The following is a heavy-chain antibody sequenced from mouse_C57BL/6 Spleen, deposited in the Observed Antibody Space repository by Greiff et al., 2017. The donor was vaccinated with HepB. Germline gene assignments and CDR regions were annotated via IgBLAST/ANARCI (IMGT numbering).Heavy chain of an antibody. CDR3: DRHEDVFYYGNPWFAY. J-gene: IGHJ3*01. Sequence: QVQLKQSGAELVKPGASVKLSCTASGYTFTEYTIHWVKQRSGQGLEWIGWFYPGSGSIKYNEKFKDKATLTADKSSSTVYMELSRLTSEDSAVYLCDRHEDVFYYGNPWFAYWGQGTLVTVSA. CDR2: FYPGSGSI. D-gene: IGHD2-1*01. CDR1: GYTFTEYT. V-gene: IGHV1-62-2*01.